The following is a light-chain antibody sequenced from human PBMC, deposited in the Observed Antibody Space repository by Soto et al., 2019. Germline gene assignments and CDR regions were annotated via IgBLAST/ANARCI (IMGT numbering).Light chain of an antibody. Sequence: EIVLTQSPATLSLSPGDRATLSCRASQSVRNSLAWYQQKPGQAPRLVIYDVSKRAAGIAARFSGSGSGTDFTLTINSLEPEDFAVYFCQRETFGQGTKVE. V-gene: IGKV3-11*01. CDR3: QRET. CDR1: QSVRNS. CDR2: DVS. J-gene: IGKJ1*01.